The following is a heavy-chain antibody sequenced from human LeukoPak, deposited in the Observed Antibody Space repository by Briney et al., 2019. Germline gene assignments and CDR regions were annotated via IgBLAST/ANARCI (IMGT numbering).Heavy chain of an antibody. Sequence: PGGSLRLSCAASGFTFSSYAMSWVRQAPGKGLEWVAVYDGGSQFYADYVKGRFTISRDNSKDTLYLQMNSLRGDDTAMYYCAREEGGARPEERALDIWGQGTTVTVSS. CDR2: YDGGSQ. J-gene: IGHJ3*02. CDR1: GFTFSSYA. D-gene: IGHD2-2*01. CDR3: AREEGGARPEERALDI. V-gene: IGHV3-33*08.